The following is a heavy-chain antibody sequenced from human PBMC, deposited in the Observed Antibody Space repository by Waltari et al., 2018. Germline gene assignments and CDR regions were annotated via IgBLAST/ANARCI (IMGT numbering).Heavy chain of an antibody. CDR1: GGTFSSSA. Sequence: QVQLVQSGAEVKKPGASVKVSCKASGGTFSSSAISRVRQAPGQGLEWMGGIMPIVGTANYEQKFQGRVTITADKYTSTAYMGLSSLRSEDTAVYYCATHGSGSHNYDYYYMDVWGKGTTVTVSS. CDR3: ATHGSGSHNYDYYYMDV. V-gene: IGHV1-69*14. CDR2: IMPIVGTA. D-gene: IGHD3-10*01. J-gene: IGHJ6*03.